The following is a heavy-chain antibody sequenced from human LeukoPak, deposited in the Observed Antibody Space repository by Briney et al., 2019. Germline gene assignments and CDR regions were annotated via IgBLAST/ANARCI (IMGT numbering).Heavy chain of an antibody. J-gene: IGHJ4*02. Sequence: GGPLRLSCAASGFTFSSYWMHWVRQAPGKGLVGVSRINTDGSSTSYADSVKGRFTISRDNAKNTLYLQMNSLRAEDTAVHYCARQYCSSTSCYEGMDYFDYWGQGTLVTVSS. CDR1: GFTFSSYW. CDR3: ARQYCSSTSCYEGMDYFDY. V-gene: IGHV3-74*01. CDR2: INTDGSST. D-gene: IGHD2-2*01.